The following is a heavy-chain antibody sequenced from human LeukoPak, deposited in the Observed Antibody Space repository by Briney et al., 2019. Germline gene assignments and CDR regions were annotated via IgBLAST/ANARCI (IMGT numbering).Heavy chain of an antibody. D-gene: IGHD6-19*01. CDR2: IYYSGST. Sequence: SETLSLSCAVSGVSISNYYWSWIRQPPGKGLEWIGDIYYSGSTNSNPSLNSRATISIDTSKSQFSLKLRSVTAADTAVYYCARSTGWSYELDPWGQGILVTVSS. CDR3: ARSTGWSYELDP. CDR1: GVSISNYY. V-gene: IGHV4-59*01. J-gene: IGHJ5*02.